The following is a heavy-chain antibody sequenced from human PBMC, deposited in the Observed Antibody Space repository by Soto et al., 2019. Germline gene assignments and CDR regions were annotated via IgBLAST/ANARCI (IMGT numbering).Heavy chain of an antibody. CDR2: ISGSGGST. V-gene: IGHV3-23*01. CDR1: GFTFSSYA. Sequence: GGSLRLSCAASGFTFSSYAMSWVRQAPGKGLEWVSAISGSGGSTYYADSVKGRFTISRDNSKNTLYLQMNSLRAEDTAVYYCAKALPVNREGYYYYYMDVWGKGTTVTVSS. CDR3: AKALPVNREGYYYYYMDV. J-gene: IGHJ6*03.